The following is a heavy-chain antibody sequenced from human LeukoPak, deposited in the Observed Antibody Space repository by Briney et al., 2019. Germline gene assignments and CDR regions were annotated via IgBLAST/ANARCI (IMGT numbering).Heavy chain of an antibody. V-gene: IGHV4-59*11. D-gene: IGHD3-22*01. J-gene: IGHJ4*02. Sequence: PSETLSLTCNVSGGSITRHYWSWIRQPPGKGLEWLANIYYSGNTNYNPSLKSRVIISVDPSKNQSSLRLSSVTAADTAVYYCARADYYDSSTYNFWGQGTLVTVSS. CDR3: ARADYYDSSTYNF. CDR1: GGSITRHY. CDR2: IYYSGNT.